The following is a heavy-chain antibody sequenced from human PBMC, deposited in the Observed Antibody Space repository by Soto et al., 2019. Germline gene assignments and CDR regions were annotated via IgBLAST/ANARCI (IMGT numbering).Heavy chain of an antibody. CDR1: GGSISSGGYS. Sequence: SETLSLTCAVSGGSISSGGYSWRWIRQPPGKGLEWIGYIYHSGSTYYNPSLKSRVTISVDRSKNQFSLKLSSVTAADTAVYYCARGGAGSRHPDDAFDIWGQGTMVTVSS. CDR3: ARGGAGSRHPDDAFDI. J-gene: IGHJ3*02. CDR2: IYHSGST. V-gene: IGHV4-30-2*01. D-gene: IGHD6-19*01.